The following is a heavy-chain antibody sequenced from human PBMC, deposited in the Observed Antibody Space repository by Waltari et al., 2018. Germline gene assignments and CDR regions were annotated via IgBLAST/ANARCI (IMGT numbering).Heavy chain of an antibody. CDR3: ARLPRGSVIISAFDI. CDR1: GDSIRSHF. D-gene: IGHD2-21*01. CDR2: MYFSGTK. V-gene: IGHV4-59*11. J-gene: IGHJ3*02. Sequence: VQLQESGPGLVKPSETLSLRCNVSGDSIRSHFWGWIRQAPGKGLEWIGHMYFSGTKDYNPSLKSRVAISIDTSKNHFSLNLRSVTAADTAIYYCARLPRGSVIISAFDIWGQGTQVTVSS.